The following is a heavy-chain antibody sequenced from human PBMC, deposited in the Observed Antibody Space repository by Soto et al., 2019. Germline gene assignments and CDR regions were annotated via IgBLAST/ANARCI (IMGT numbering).Heavy chain of an antibody. CDR2: INPNSGGA. CDR1: GYTFIGYY. D-gene: IGHD5-12*01. J-gene: IGHJ4*02. Sequence: QVQLVQSGAEVKKPGASVKVSCKASGYTFIGYYIHWVRQAPGQGLEWMGWINPNSGGAKYSQKFQAWVTMTSDTSISTAYMELSRLKSDDTAVYYCARSGGGYDLGDYWGQGTLVIVSS. V-gene: IGHV1-2*04. CDR3: ARSGGGYDLGDY.